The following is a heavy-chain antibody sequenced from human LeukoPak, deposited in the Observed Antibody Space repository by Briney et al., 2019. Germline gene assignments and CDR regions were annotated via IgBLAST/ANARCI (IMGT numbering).Heavy chain of an antibody. Sequence: GESLKISCKGSGYSFPSYWIGWVRQMPGKGLEGMGIIYPGDSETRYSPSFQRQVTISADKSISAAYRQWSSLKATDTAMYHGARLFTGPFDYWGQGTLVTVSS. CDR3: ARLFTGPFDY. V-gene: IGHV5-51*01. CDR2: IYPGDSET. D-gene: IGHD1-14*01. CDR1: GYSFPSYW. J-gene: IGHJ4*02.